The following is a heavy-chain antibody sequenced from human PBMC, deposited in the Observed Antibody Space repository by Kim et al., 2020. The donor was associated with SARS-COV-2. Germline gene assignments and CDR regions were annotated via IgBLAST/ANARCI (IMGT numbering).Heavy chain of an antibody. D-gene: IGHD3-3*01. J-gene: IGHJ4*02. CDR3: TTVSTITIFGVVIIRYFDY. Sequence: GGSLRLSCAASGFTFSNAWMSWVRQAPGKGLEWVGRIKSKTDGGTTDYAAPVKGRFTISRDDSKNTLYLQMNSLKTEDTAVYYCTTVSTITIFGVVIIRYFDYWGQGTLVTVSS. CDR1: GFTFSNAW. V-gene: IGHV3-15*01. CDR2: IKSKTDGGTT.